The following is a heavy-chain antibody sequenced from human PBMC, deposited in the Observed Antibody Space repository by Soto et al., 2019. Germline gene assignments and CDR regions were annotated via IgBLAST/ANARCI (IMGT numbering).Heavy chain of an antibody. CDR2: INPNSGGT. CDR3: ARVTWAAGTAYYFDY. CDR1: GYTFTGYY. Sequence: ASVKVSCKASGYTFTGYYMHWVRQAPGQGLEWMGWINPNSGGTNYAQKFQGWVTMTRDTSISTAYMELSRLRSDDTAVYYCARVTWAAGTAYYFDYWRQGAVVTVSP. D-gene: IGHD6-13*01. V-gene: IGHV1-2*04. J-gene: IGHJ4*02.